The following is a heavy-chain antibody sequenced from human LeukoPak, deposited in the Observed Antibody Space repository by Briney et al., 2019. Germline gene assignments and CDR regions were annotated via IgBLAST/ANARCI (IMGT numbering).Heavy chain of an antibody. CDR3: ARYSGYEGGIDF. J-gene: IGHJ4*02. D-gene: IGHD5-12*01. CDR1: GYSISSGYY. CDR2: IYHSGST. Sequence: SETLSLTCTVSGYSISSGYYWGWIRQPPGKGLEWIGSIYHSGSTYYNPSLKSRVTISVDTSKNQFSLKLSSVTAADTAVYYCARYSGYEGGIDFWGQGTLVTVSS. V-gene: IGHV4-38-2*02.